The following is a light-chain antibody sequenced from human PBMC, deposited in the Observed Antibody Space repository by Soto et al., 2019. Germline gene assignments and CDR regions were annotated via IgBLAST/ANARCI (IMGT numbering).Light chain of an antibody. CDR3: QQYNNWTLT. CDR2: GAS. J-gene: IGKJ4*01. CDR1: QSVSSN. V-gene: IGKV3-15*01. Sequence: EIVMTQSPATLSVPQGERATLSCRASQSVSSNLAWYQQKPGQAPRLLIYGASIRATGIPARFSGSGSGTEFTLTISSLQSEDFAVYYCQQYNNWTLTFGGGTKVEIK.